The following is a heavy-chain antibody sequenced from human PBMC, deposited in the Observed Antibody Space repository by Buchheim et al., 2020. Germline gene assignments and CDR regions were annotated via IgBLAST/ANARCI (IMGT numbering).Heavy chain of an antibody. CDR2: INAGNGNT. CDR3: ARCGYYDSSGNDY. Sequence: QVQLVQSGAEVKKPGSSVKVSCKASGGTFSSYTISWVRQAPGQRLEWMGWINAGNGNTKYSQKFQGRVTITRDTSASTDYMELSSLRSEDTAVYYCARCGYYDSSGNDYWGQGTL. CDR1: GGTFSSYT. D-gene: IGHD3-22*01. V-gene: IGHV1-3*01. J-gene: IGHJ4*02.